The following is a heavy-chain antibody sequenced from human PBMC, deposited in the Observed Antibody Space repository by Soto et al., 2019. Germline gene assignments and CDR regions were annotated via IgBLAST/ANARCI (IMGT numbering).Heavy chain of an antibody. CDR3: ARAEFYDSSGYPIDY. J-gene: IGHJ4*02. Sequence: GASVKVSCKSSGGTFSSYAISWVRQAPGKGLEWMGGIIPIFGTANYAQKFQGRVTITADESTSTAYMELSSLRSEDTAVYYCARAEFYDSSGYPIDYWGQGTLVTVSS. D-gene: IGHD3-22*01. CDR2: IIPIFGTA. CDR1: GGTFSSYA. V-gene: IGHV1-69*13.